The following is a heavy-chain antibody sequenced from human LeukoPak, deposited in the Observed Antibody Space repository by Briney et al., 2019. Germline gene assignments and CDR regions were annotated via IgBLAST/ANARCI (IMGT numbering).Heavy chain of an antibody. CDR1: GGSFSSGSYY. CDR3: ARSRTTGGRGRVYYYYGMDV. J-gene: IGHJ6*02. Sequence: SETLSLTCTVSGGSFSSGSYYWTWIRQPAGKGLELIGRIYTSGSTNYNPSLKSRVTISVDTSKNQFSLKLSSVTAADTAVYYCARSRTTGGRGRVYYYYGMDVWGQGTTVTVSS. V-gene: IGHV4-61*02. CDR2: IYTSGST. D-gene: IGHD4-17*01.